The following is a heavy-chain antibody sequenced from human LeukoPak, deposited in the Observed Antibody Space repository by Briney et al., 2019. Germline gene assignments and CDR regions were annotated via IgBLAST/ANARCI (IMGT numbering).Heavy chain of an antibody. V-gene: IGHV3-20*04. J-gene: IGHJ4*02. Sequence: GGSLRLSCAASGFTFDDYDMSWVRHAPGKGLEWVSGINWNGGSTGYADSVKGRFTISRDNAKNSLYLQMNSLRAEDTALYYCARANVLLWFGESPEYYFDYWGQGTLVTVSS. CDR3: ARANVLLWFGESPEYYFDY. D-gene: IGHD3-10*01. CDR2: INWNGGST. CDR1: GFTFDDYD.